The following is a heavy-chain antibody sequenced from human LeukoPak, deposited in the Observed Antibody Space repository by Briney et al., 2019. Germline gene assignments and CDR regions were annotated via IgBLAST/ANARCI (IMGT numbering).Heavy chain of an antibody. V-gene: IGHV4-59*08. D-gene: IGHD6-13*01. J-gene: IGHJ4*02. Sequence: SETLSLTCTVSGGFISGYYWSWIRQPPGKGLEWIGYIYYTGTTGCNPSLRSRITMSVDTSKNQLSLKLTSVTAADTAVYYCARQNPAAAGQGLDYWGQGILVTVFS. CDR2: IYYTGTT. CDR1: GGFISGYY. CDR3: ARQNPAAAGQGLDY.